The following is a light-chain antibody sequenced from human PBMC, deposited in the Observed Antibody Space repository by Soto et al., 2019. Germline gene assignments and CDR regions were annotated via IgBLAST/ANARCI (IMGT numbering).Light chain of an antibody. Sequence: EIGLTQSPGPLSLSPGERATLSCRASQSLSSSYLAWYQQKPGQAPGLLIYGASSRATGIPDRFSGSGSGTDFTLTISRLEPEDVAVYHCQQYDTSPLTFGGGTQVEIK. CDR1: QSLSSSY. J-gene: IGKJ4*01. V-gene: IGKV3-20*01. CDR2: GAS. CDR3: QQYDTSPLT.